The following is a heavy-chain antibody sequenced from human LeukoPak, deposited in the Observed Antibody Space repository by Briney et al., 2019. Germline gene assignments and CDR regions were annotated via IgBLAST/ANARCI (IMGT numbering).Heavy chain of an antibody. CDR1: GYTFTSYD. CDR2: MNPNSGNT. Sequence: ASVKVSCKASGYTFTSYDINWVRQATGQGLEWMGWMNPNSGNTGYAQKFQGRVTITRNTSISTAYMELSSLRSEDTAVYYCARAEKHFDWFYDYWGQGTLVTVSS. J-gene: IGHJ4*02. CDR3: ARAEKHFDWFYDY. V-gene: IGHV1-8*03. D-gene: IGHD3-9*01.